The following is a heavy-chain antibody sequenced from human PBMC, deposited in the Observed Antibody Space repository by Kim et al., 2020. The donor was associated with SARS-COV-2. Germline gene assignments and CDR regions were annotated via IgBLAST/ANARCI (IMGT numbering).Heavy chain of an antibody. CDR1: GFTFSNAW. Sequence: GGSLRLSCAASGFTFSNAWMSWVRQAPGKGLEWVGRIKSKTDGGTTDYAAPVKGRFTISRDDSKNTLYLQMNSLKTEDTAVYYCTTPKISVQLWCDYYYYYGMDVWGQGTTVTVSS. V-gene: IGHV3-15*01. CDR2: IKSKTDGGTT. CDR3: TTPKISVQLWCDYYYYYGMDV. J-gene: IGHJ6*02. D-gene: IGHD5-18*01.